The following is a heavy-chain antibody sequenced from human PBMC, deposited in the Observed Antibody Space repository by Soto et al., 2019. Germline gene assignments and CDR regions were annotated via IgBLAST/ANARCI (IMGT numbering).Heavy chain of an antibody. D-gene: IGHD5-18*01. V-gene: IGHV4-31*03. CDR2: IYYSGST. CDR3: AIALGYTYGHLPIDY. Sequence: PSETLSLTCTVSGGSISSGGYYWSWIRQHPGKGLEWIGYIYYSGSTYYNPFLKSRVTISVDTSKNQFSLNLISVTAADISLYYCAIALGYTYGHLPIDYWGQGTLVTVSS. J-gene: IGHJ4*02. CDR1: GGSISSGGYY.